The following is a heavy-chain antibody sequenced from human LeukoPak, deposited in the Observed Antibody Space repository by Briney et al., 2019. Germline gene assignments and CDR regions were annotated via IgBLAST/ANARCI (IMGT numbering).Heavy chain of an antibody. J-gene: IGHJ6*03. CDR3: ARTTRGSLLWLWLHMDV. Sequence: SETLSLTCTVSGGSIISSSYYWEWIRQPPGKGLEWIGSINYSGSTYYNPSLKSRVTVSVDTFKNQFSLKLSSVTAADTAMYYCARTTRGSLLWLWLHMDVWGKGTTVTVSS. D-gene: IGHD3-10*01. CDR2: INYSGST. V-gene: IGHV4-39*01. CDR1: GGSIISSSYY.